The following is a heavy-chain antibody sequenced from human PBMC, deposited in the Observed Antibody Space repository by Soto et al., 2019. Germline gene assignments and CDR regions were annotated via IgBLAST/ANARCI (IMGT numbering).Heavy chain of an antibody. J-gene: IGHJ6*02. CDR1: GGSISSGGYS. D-gene: IGHD3-10*01. Sequence: SETLSLTCAVSGGSISSGGYSWSWIRQPPGKGLEWIGYIYHSGSTYYNPSLKSRVTISVDRSKNQFSLKLSSVTAADTAVYFCATGRCGSGSYYNGGCPSYYYYGMDVWGQGTTVTVSS. CDR2: IYHSGST. V-gene: IGHV4-30-2*01. CDR3: ATGRCGSGSYYNGGCPSYYYYGMDV.